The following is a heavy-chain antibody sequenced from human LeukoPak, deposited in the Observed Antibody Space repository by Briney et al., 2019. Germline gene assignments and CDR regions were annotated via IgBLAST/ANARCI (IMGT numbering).Heavy chain of an antibody. V-gene: IGHV3-30*02. CDR2: IRYDGSNK. CDR1: GFTFSSYA. J-gene: IGHJ4*02. Sequence: QAGGSLRLSWAASGFTFSSYAMSCVRQAPGKGLEWVAFIRYDGSNKYYADSVKGRFTISRDNSKNTLYLQMNSLRAEDTAVYYCVLLRFLEWPQTDYWGQGTLVTVSS. D-gene: IGHD3-3*01. CDR3: VLLRFLEWPQTDY.